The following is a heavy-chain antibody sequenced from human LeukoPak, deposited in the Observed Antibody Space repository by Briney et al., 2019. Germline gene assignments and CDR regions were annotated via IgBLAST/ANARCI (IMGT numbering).Heavy chain of an antibody. V-gene: IGHV4-59*01. CDR2: IYYGGST. CDR1: GGSISSYY. CDR3: ARRGVGEYGYFDWLQGKRRPEYYFDY. Sequence: SETLSLTCTVSGGSISSYYWSWIRQPPGKGLEWIGYIYYGGSTNYNPSLKSRVTISVDTSKNQFSLKLSSVTAADTAVYYCARRGVGEYGYFDWLQGKRRPEYYFDYWGQGTLVTVSS. D-gene: IGHD3-9*01. J-gene: IGHJ4*02.